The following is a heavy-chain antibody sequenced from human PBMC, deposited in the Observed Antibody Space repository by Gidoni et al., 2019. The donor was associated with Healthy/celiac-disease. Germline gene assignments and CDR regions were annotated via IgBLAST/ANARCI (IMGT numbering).Heavy chain of an antibody. Sequence: WVRQAPGQGLEWMGIINPRGGSTNYAQKFQGIVTMTRDTSTRTVYMGLSSLRSEATAVYYCAREGYGDYPGHWGQGTLVTVSS. V-gene: IGHV1-46*01. D-gene: IGHD4-17*01. J-gene: IGHJ1*01. CDR3: AREGYGDYPGH. CDR2: INPRGGST.